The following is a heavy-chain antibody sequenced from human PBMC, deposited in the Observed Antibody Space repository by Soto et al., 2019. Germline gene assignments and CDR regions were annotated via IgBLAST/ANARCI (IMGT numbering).Heavy chain of an antibody. Sequence: GGSLRLSCAASGFTFSSYSMNWVRQAPGKGLEWVSYISSSSTIYYADSVKGRFTISRDNAKNSLYLQMNSLRAEDTAVYYCARKRHGSYGHQAAFDIWGQGTMVTVSS. CDR2: ISSSSTI. J-gene: IGHJ3*02. CDR1: GFTFSSYS. CDR3: ARKRHGSYGHQAAFDI. V-gene: IGHV3-48*01. D-gene: IGHD1-26*01.